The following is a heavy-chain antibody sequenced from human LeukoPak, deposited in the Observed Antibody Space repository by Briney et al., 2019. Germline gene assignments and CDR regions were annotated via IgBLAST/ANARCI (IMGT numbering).Heavy chain of an antibody. Sequence: SVKVSCEASGGTFSSYYMSWVRQAPGQGLEWMGGIIPIFGTENYEQKFQGRVTITTDESTSTAYMELSSLSSEDTAVYYCARTSNGYSSGWYYYYYMDVWGKGTTVTVSS. D-gene: IGHD6-19*01. V-gene: IGHV1-69*05. J-gene: IGHJ6*03. CDR1: GGTFSSYY. CDR2: IIPIFGTE. CDR3: ARTSNGYSSGWYYYYYMDV.